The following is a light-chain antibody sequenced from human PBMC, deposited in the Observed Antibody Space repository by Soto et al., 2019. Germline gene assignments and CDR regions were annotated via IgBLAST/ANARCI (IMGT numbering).Light chain of an antibody. CDR2: DVT. Sequence: QSALTQAASVSGSPGQSITISCTGTSSDVGGYNFVSWYQQHPDKAPKLMIYDVTNRPSGVSNRFSGSKSGNTASLTISGLQVEDEADYYCSSYTSISTYVFGTGTKLTVL. CDR3: SSYTSISTYV. CDR1: SSDVGGYNF. V-gene: IGLV2-14*01. J-gene: IGLJ1*01.